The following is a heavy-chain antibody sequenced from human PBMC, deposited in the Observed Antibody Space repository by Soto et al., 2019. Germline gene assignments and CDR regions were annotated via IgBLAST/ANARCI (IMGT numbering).Heavy chain of an antibody. CDR1: VFTGSSYA. J-gene: IGHJ5*02. CDR2: ISGSGGST. Sequence: GGSLRLSCAASVFTGSSYAMSWARQAPGKGLEWVSAISGSGGSTYYADSVKGRFTISRDNSKNTLYLQMNSLRAEDTAVYYCAKDRVAAAGQPQTNWFDPWGQGTLVTV. D-gene: IGHD6-13*01. CDR3: AKDRVAAAGQPQTNWFDP. V-gene: IGHV3-23*01.